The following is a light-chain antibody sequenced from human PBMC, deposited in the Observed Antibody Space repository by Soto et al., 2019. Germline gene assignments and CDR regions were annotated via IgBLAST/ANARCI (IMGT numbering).Light chain of an antibody. CDR1: SSDVVSYNL. CDR2: EDT. J-gene: IGLJ2*01. CDR3: CSYAGSTSLL. Sequence: QSALTQPASVSGSPGQSITISCTGTSSDVVSYNLVSWYQQHPDKAPKLMIYEDTKRPSGVSNRFSGSKSGNTASLTLSGLQAEDEADYYCCSYAGSTSLLFGGGTKLTVL. V-gene: IGLV2-23*02.